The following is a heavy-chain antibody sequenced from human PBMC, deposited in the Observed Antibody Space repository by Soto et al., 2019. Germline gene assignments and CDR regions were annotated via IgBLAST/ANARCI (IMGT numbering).Heavy chain of an antibody. CDR1: GFTISSNY. CDR2: IYSGGST. CDR3: ARDNSGSYLFDY. J-gene: IGHJ4*02. Sequence: EVQLVESGGGLVQPGGSLRLSCAASGFTISSNYMSWVREAPGKGLEWVSVIYSGGSTYYADSVKGRFTISRDISKNTVYLQMNSLRAEDTAVYYWARDNSGSYLFDYWGQGTLVTVSS. V-gene: IGHV3-66*01. D-gene: IGHD3-10*01.